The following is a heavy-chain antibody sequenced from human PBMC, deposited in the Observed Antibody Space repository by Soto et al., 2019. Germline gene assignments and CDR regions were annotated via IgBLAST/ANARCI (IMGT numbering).Heavy chain of an antibody. J-gene: IGHJ6*02. Sequence: GGSLRLSCAASGFTFSSYAMSWVRQAPGKGLEWVSAISGSGGSTYYADSVKGRFTISRDNSKNTLYRQMNSLRAEDTAVYYCAKDSSGESLFRNPDYYYGMDVWGQGTTVTVSS. CDR3: AKDSSGESLFRNPDYYYGMDV. CDR1: GFTFSSYA. V-gene: IGHV3-23*01. CDR2: ISGSGGST. D-gene: IGHD3-10*01.